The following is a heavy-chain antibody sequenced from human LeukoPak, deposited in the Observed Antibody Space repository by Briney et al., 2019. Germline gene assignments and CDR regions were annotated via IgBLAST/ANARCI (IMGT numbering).Heavy chain of an antibody. D-gene: IGHD1-26*01. J-gene: IGHJ4*02. CDR3: ARSSGSYYAADY. CDR1: GGSFSGYY. CDR2: INHSGST. V-gene: IGHV4-34*01. Sequence: SETLSLTCAVYGGSFSGYYWSWIRQPPGKGLEWIGEINHSGSTNYNPSLKSRVTISVDTSKNQFSLKLSSVTAADTAVYYCARSSGSYYAADYWGQGTLVTVSS.